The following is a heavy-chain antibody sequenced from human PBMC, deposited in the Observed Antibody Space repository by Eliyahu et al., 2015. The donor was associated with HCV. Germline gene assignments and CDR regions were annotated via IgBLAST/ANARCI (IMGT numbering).Heavy chain of an antibody. V-gene: IGHV1-8*01. J-gene: IGHJ6*02. Sequence: QVQLVQSGAEVRKPGASVKVSCKAGGYTFKNYDINWXRQATGQGLEWMGWMNPNSGDTGYVQRFQGRVIMTRNTSIGTVYMELISLRSDDTAVYYCARGARPRPYGDSDGWYFYYGMDVWGQGTTVTVS. CDR3: ARGARPRPYGDSDGWYFYYGMDV. CDR2: MNPNSGDT. CDR1: GYTFKNYD. D-gene: IGHD4-17*01.